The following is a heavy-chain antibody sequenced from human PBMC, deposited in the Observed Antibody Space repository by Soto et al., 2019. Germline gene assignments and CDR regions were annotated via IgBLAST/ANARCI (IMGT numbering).Heavy chain of an antibody. CDR1: GFTFDDYA. D-gene: IGHD3-22*01. CDR3: AKDIYPDGSGYNYYGMDV. CDR2: ISWNSGSI. V-gene: IGHV3-9*01. J-gene: IGHJ6*02. Sequence: EVQLVESGGGLVQPGRSLRLSCAASGFTFDDYAMHWVRQAPGKGLEWVSGISWNSGSIGYADSVKGRFTISRDNAKNSLYLQMNSLRAEDTALYYCAKDIYPDGSGYNYYGMDVWGQGTTVTVSS.